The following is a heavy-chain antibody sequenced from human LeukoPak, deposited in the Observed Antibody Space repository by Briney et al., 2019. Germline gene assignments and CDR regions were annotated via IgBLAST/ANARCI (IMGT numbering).Heavy chain of an antibody. D-gene: IGHD4-17*01. J-gene: IGHJ4*02. CDR3: ARNPVTTKYFDY. CDR2: INPSGGST. V-gene: IGHV1-46*01. CDR1: GYTFTSYY. Sequence: ASVKVSCKASGYTFTSYYMYWVRQAPGQGLEWMGIINPSGGSTRYAQKFQGRVTMTRDTSTSTVYMELSSLRSEDTAMYYCARNPVTTKYFDYWGQGTLVTVSS.